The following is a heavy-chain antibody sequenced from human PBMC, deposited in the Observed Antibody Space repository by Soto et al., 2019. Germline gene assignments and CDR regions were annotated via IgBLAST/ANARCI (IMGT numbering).Heavy chain of an antibody. D-gene: IGHD2-15*01. CDR1: RFTFSNYW. V-gene: IGHV3-7*01. J-gene: IGHJ4*02. CDR3: AREPNSIDY. CDR2: IKQDGSEK. Sequence: EVQLVESGGGFVQPGGSLRLSCAASRFTFSNYWMSWVRQAPGKGREWVANIKQDGSEKYYVDSVKGRFTISRDNAKNSLYLQMNSLRAEDTAVYYCAREPNSIDYWGQGTLVTVS.